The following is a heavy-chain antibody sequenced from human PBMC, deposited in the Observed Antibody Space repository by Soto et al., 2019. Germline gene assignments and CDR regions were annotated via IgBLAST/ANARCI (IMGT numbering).Heavy chain of an antibody. CDR3: ARDQGVAAAAITWFDP. Sequence: QVQLQASGPGLVKPSETLSLTCTVSGASMNSYHWSWIRQPAGKGLEWIGHIHSSGSTNYNPSLKSRVTMSVDTSKNQFSLRLLSLTAAATAVYYCARDQGVAAAAITWFDPWGQGSLVTVSS. CDR1: GASMNSYH. CDR2: IHSSGST. D-gene: IGHD6-25*01. J-gene: IGHJ5*02. V-gene: IGHV4-4*07.